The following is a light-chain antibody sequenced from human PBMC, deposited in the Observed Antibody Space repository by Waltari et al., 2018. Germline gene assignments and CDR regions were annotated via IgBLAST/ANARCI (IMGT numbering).Light chain of an antibody. Sequence: QSALTQPASVSGSPGQSITISCRGIHSAVAVSDSVSWYHHHPGEAPQVIIYDVTNRPSGVSDRFSASKSANRAFLTISGLQPDDEGDYYCSSQTLDGVVLFGGGTKLTVL. V-gene: IGLV2-14*03. CDR2: DVT. CDR3: SSQTLDGVVL. J-gene: IGLJ2*01. CDR1: HSAVAVSDS.